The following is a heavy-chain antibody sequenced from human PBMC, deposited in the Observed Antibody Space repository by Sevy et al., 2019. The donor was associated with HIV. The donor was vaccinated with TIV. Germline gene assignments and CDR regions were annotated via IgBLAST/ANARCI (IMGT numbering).Heavy chain of an antibody. CDR3: AKGNSGSFDY. Sequence: GGSLRLSCAASGFTFSSYGMNWVRQAPGKGLEWVANIKQDESEKYYVASVKGRFTISRDNAKNSVYLEMNSLRPEDTAIYYCAKGNSGSFDYWGQGTLVTVSS. V-gene: IGHV3-7*01. CDR2: IKQDESEK. CDR1: GFTFSSYG. J-gene: IGHJ4*02. D-gene: IGHD3-22*01.